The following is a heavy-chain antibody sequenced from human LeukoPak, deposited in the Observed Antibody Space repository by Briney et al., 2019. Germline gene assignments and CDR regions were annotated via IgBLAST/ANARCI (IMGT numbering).Heavy chain of an antibody. J-gene: IGHJ3*02. CDR2: ISYDGSNK. CDR3: AKDDGSPDYDFWTGSAAFDI. Sequence: PGGSLRLSCAASGFTFSSYAMHWVRQAPGKGLEWVAVISYDGSNKYYADSVKGRFTISRDNSKNTLYLQMNSLRAEDTAIYFCAKDDGSPDYDFWTGSAAFDIWGQGTMVTVSS. V-gene: IGHV3-30-3*01. CDR1: GFTFSSYA. D-gene: IGHD3-3*01.